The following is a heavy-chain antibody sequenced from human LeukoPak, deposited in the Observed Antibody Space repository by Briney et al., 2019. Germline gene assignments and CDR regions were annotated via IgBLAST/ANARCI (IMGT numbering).Heavy chain of an antibody. CDR3: ARDGEGGYFQH. Sequence: AAVKLSCKASGYTFTSYGITWVRQSPGHGLEWMGWISAYNGLRDSAKKLQGRVTMTTDTSTSAVYMELTSLRSDDTAVYYCARDGEGGYFQHWGQGTMGTVSS. J-gene: IGHJ1*01. CDR1: GYTFTSYG. CDR2: ISAYNGLR. D-gene: IGHD3-10*01. V-gene: IGHV1-18*01.